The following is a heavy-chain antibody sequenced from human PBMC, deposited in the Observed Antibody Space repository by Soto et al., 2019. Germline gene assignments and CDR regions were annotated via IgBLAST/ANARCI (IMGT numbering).Heavy chain of an antibody. CDR1: GFTFSDYT. Sequence: PGGSLRLSCAASGFTFSDYTMNWVRQAPGKGLEWVSSISSRSSYTYYADSLKGRITISGDNAKNSLFLQMNSLRAEDTAVYYCSRSANSHDILTGWGQGTQVPVSS. V-gene: IGHV3-21*01. J-gene: IGHJ4*02. CDR2: ISSRSSYT. D-gene: IGHD3-9*01. CDR3: SRSANSHDILTG.